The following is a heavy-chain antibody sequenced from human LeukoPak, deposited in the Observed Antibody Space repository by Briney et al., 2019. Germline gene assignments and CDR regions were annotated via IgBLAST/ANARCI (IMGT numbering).Heavy chain of an antibody. V-gene: IGHV3-23*01. CDR1: GGSISPYY. Sequence: LTCTVSGGSISPYYWSWVRQAPGKGLEWVSAISGSGGSTYYADSVKGRFTISRDNSKNTLYLQMNSLRAEDTAVYYCAKAFTIFGVVMEAFDIWGQGTMVTVSS. D-gene: IGHD3-3*01. CDR2: ISGSGGST. CDR3: AKAFTIFGVVMEAFDI. J-gene: IGHJ3*02.